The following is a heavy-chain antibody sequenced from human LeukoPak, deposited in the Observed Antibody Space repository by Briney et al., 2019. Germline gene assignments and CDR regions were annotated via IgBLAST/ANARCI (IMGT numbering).Heavy chain of an antibody. Sequence: GGSLRLSCAASGFTFSSYAMSWVRQAPGKGLEWVSGINWNGGSTGYADSVKGRFTISRDNAKNSLYLQMNSLRAEDTASYHCASEAGYDSSGYFSYWGQGTLVTVSS. CDR2: INWNGGST. CDR1: GFTFSSYA. CDR3: ASEAGYDSSGYFSY. J-gene: IGHJ4*02. V-gene: IGHV3-20*01. D-gene: IGHD3-22*01.